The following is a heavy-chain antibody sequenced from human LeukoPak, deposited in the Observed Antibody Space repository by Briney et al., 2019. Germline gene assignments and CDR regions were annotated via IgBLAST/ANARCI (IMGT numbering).Heavy chain of an antibody. CDR3: ARHAFASPLDI. V-gene: IGHV4-59*08. Sequence: PSGTLSLTCAVSDVSISDYYWSWIRQPPGKGLEWIGYIYHTGDSNQNPSLKGRVTVTLDTPKNQVSLKVTSVTAADTAVYYCARHAFASPLDIWGQGTVVTVSS. CDR1: DVSISDYY. CDR2: IYHTGDS. J-gene: IGHJ4*02. D-gene: IGHD2-21*01.